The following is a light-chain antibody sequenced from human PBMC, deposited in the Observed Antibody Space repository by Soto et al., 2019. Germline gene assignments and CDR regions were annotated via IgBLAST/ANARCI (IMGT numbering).Light chain of an antibody. J-gene: IGKJ1*01. V-gene: IGKV1-5*03. CDR1: QDIVKW. Sequence: DVLMTQSPSTLTASVGDRVTITCRASQDIVKWLAWYQQKPGKAPKLLIYRASSLESGVPSRFSGSGSGTEFTLTISSLQPDDFATYYCQQYNSYLFGQGTKVEIK. CDR2: RAS. CDR3: QQYNSYL.